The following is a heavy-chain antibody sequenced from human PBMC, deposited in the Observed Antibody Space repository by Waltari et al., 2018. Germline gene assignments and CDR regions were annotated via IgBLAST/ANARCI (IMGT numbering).Heavy chain of an antibody. Sequence: QVQLQESGPGLVKPSETLSLTCAVSGYSISSGYYWGWIRQPPGTGLEWIGSIYHSGSTYYNPSLKSRVTISVDTSKNQFSLKLSSVTAADTAVYYCARVDCTGGVCYSSVQPGWYFDLWGRGTLVTVSS. CDR2: IYHSGST. V-gene: IGHV4-38-2*01. CDR3: ARVDCTGGVCYSSVQPGWYFDL. J-gene: IGHJ2*01. CDR1: GYSISSGYY. D-gene: IGHD2-8*02.